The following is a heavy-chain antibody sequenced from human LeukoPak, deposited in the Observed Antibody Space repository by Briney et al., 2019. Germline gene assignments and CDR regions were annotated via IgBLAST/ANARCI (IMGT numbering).Heavy chain of an antibody. CDR1: GGSISSYY. Sequence: SETLSLTCTVSGGSISSYYWSWIRQPAGKGLEWIGRIYTSGSTNYHPSLKSRVTMSVDTSKNQFSLKLSSVTAADTAVYYCARGGYSGYDWLYYGMDVWGQGTTVTVSS. J-gene: IGHJ6*02. D-gene: IGHD5-12*01. CDR3: ARGGYSGYDWLYYGMDV. V-gene: IGHV4-4*07. CDR2: IYTSGST.